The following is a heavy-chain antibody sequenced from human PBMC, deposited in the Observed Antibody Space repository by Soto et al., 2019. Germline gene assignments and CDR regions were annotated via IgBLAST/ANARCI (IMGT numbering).Heavy chain of an antibody. D-gene: IGHD1-26*01. CDR3: ARGGVGAAGGMDV. CDR1: GYTFTIYT. Sequence: QVQLVQSGAEVKKPGSSVKVSCKSSGYTFTIYTVTWVRQAPGQGLEWMGRIIPIFTQTNYAQKFQDRATITADKSTSTVYMELSGLRDEDTAVYYCARGGVGAAGGMDVWGQGTTVTVSS. CDR2: IIPIFTQT. V-gene: IGHV1-69*08. J-gene: IGHJ6*02.